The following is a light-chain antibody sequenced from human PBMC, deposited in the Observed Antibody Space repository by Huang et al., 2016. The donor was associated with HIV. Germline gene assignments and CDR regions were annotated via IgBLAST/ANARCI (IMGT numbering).Light chain of an antibody. CDR3: QQYHGIPWT. J-gene: IGKJ1*01. CDR2: ATS. Sequence: IQMTQSPSSLSASVGYRVTITCRASQCIGNSLAWYHQKPEKAPRLLLYATSRLESGVPSRFSGSGSETHYTLTISTLPPEDIASYYCQQYHGIPWTFGQGTKVEIK. V-gene: IGKV1-NL1*01. CDR1: QCIGNS.